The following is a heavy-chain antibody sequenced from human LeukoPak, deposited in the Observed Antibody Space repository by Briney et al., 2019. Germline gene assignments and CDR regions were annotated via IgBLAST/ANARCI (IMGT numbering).Heavy chain of an antibody. Sequence: ASVKVSCKASGYTFTSYGISWVRQAPGQGLEWMGWISAYNGNTNYAQKLQGRVTMTTDTSTSTAYMELRSLRSDDTAVYYCARDKSVEMATKLGIWGPVRGYWGQGTLVTVSS. D-gene: IGHD5-24*01. V-gene: IGHV1-18*01. CDR1: GYTFTSYG. CDR3: ARDKSVEMATKLGIWGPVRGY. CDR2: ISAYNGNT. J-gene: IGHJ4*02.